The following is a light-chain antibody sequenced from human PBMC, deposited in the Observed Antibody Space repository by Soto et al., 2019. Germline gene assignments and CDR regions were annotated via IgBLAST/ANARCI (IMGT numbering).Light chain of an antibody. CDR2: PAS. CDR1: QSISSY. CDR3: QQSYSTPET. V-gene: IGKV1-39*01. Sequence: DIQMTQSPSSLSASVGDRCTITCRASQSISSYLNWYQQKPGKAPKLLIYPASSLQSGVPSRFSGSGSGTDFTLTISSLQPEDFETYYCQQSYSTPETFGQGTKVDIK. J-gene: IGKJ1*01.